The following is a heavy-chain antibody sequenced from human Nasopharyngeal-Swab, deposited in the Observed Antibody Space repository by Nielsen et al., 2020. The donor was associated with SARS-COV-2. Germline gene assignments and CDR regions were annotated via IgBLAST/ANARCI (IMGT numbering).Heavy chain of an antibody. Sequence: GGSLRLSCAASGFTFSSYGMHWVRQAPGKGLEWVAVISYDGSNKYYADSVKGRFTISRDNSKNTLYLQMNSLRAEDTDVYYCANGWNFDYWGQGTLVTVSS. CDR3: ANGWNFDY. V-gene: IGHV3-30*18. CDR2: ISYDGSNK. CDR1: GFTFSSYG. D-gene: IGHD6-19*01. J-gene: IGHJ4*02.